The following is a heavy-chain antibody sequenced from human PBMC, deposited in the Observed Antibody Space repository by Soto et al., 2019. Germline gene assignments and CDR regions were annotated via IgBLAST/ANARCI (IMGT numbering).Heavy chain of an antibody. D-gene: IGHD3-9*01. CDR1: GGSISSYY. CDR3: ASIRYFDWFPTDY. V-gene: IGHV4-59*08. CDR2: IYYSGST. J-gene: IGHJ4*02. Sequence: SETLSLTCTVPGGSISSYYWSWIRQPPGKGLEWIGYIYYSGSTNYNPSLKSRVTISVDRSKNQFSLKLSSVTAADTAVYYCASIRYFDWFPTDYWGQGTLVTVSS.